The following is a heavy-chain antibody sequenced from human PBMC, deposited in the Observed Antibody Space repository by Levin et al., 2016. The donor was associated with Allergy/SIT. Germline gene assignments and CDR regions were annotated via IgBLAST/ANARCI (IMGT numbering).Heavy chain of an antibody. CDR2: ISGSGGST. CDR1: GFTFSSYA. D-gene: IGHD3-3*01. V-gene: IGHV3-23*01. J-gene: IGHJ4*02. CDR3: AKGNGAGVAFYDFWSGYYFDQ. Sequence: GESLKISCAASGFTFSSYAMSWVRQAPGKGLEWVSGISGSGGSTYFADSVKGRFIISRDSSKNTVDLQMNGLRAEDTAIYYCAKGNGAGVAFYDFWSGYYFDQWGQGSLVTVSS.